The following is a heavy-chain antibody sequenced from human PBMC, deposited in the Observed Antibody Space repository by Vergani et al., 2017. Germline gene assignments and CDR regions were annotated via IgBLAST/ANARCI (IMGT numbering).Heavy chain of an antibody. V-gene: IGHV4-61*10. J-gene: IGHJ6*03. CDR2: IYYSGST. Sequence: QVQLQESGPGLVKPSETLSLTCTVSGGSVSSGSYYWSWIRQPAGKGLEWIGYIYYSGSTNYNPSLKSRVTISVDPSKNQFSLKLSSVTSADTAVYYCARTYYDFWSGYYYYYMDVWGKGTTVTVSS. CDR1: GGSVSSGSYY. CDR3: ARTYYDFWSGYYYYYMDV. D-gene: IGHD3-3*01.